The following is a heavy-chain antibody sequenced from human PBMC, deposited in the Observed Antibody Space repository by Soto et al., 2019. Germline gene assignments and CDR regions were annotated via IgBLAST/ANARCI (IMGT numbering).Heavy chain of an antibody. CDR2: INHSGST. J-gene: IGHJ4*02. Sequence: PSETLSLTCAVYGGSFSGYYWSWIRQPPGKGLEWIGEINHSGSTNYNPSLKSRVTISVDTSKNQFSLKLSSVTDADTAVYYCARGKRDEATRTVGLDFDYWGQGTLVTGSS. D-gene: IGHD1-1*01. V-gene: IGHV4-34*01. CDR1: GGSFSGYY. CDR3: ARGKRDEATRTVGLDFDY.